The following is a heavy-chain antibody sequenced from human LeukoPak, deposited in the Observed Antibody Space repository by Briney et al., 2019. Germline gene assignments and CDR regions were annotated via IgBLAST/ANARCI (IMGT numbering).Heavy chain of an antibody. V-gene: IGHV4-39*01. Sequence: SETLSPTRTVSGGSITSAPNYWGWIRRPPGKGLEWIGSIYYSGSTYCNPSLKSRVTVSVDTSRNQFSLKLSSVTAADTAVYFCARRGGSPIIGGAFDIWGQGTMVTVSS. D-gene: IGHD3-16*01. CDR1: GGSITSAPNY. CDR3: ARRGGSPIIGGAFDI. CDR2: IYYSGST. J-gene: IGHJ3*02.